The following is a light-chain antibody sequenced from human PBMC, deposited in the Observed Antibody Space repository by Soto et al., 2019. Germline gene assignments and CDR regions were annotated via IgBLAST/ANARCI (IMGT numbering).Light chain of an antibody. CDR3: GSYGGSNIWV. Sequence: QSALTQPPSASGSPGQSVTISCTGTSSDVGGYNYVAWYQQHPDKAPKLMIYEVSKRPSGVPDRFSGSKSGNTASLTVSGRQAEDEADYYCGSYGGSNIWVFGGGTKLTVL. J-gene: IGLJ3*02. CDR2: EVS. CDR1: SSDVGGYNY. V-gene: IGLV2-8*01.